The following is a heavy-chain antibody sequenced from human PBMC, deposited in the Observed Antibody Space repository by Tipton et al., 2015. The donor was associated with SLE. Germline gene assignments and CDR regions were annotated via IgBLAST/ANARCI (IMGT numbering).Heavy chain of an antibody. V-gene: IGHV4-4*08. CDR2: IYQSGST. CDR3: ARDFWSGYYSDYYYGMGV. Sequence: TLSLTCTVSGDSISHYYWSWIRQPPGKGLEWIGYIYQSGSTNYNPSLKGRVTISLDTSKNQLSLRLRSVTAADTAVYYCARDFWSGYYSDYYYGMGVWGQGTTVTVSS. J-gene: IGHJ6*02. D-gene: IGHD3-3*01. CDR1: GDSISHYY.